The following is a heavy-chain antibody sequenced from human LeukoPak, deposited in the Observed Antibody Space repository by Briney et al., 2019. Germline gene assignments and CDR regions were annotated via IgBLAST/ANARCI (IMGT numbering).Heavy chain of an antibody. CDR3: AWFDFWSGYR. D-gene: IGHD3-3*01. CDR2: IYYSGST. CDR1: GGSISSSSYY. V-gene: IGHV4-39*07. Sequence: PSETLSLTCTVSGGSISSSSYYWGWIRQPPGKGLEWVGSIYYSGSTYYNPSLKSRVTISVDTSKNQFSLKLSSVTAADTAVYYCAWFDFWSGYRWGQGTLVTVSS. J-gene: IGHJ4*02.